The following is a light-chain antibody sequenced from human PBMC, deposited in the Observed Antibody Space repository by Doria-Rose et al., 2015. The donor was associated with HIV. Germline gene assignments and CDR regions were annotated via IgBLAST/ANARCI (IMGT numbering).Light chain of an antibody. CDR1: QSFSSTY. V-gene: IGKV3-20*01. J-gene: IGKJ1*01. Sequence: EIVLTQSPGTLSLSPGERATLSCRASQSFSSTYLAWYQQKPGQAPSLLIYDGSTRATGIPGRFSASGSGTDFTLTINRLEPEDFALYYCHQYGTSWTFGQGTEVEI. CDR2: DGS. CDR3: HQYGTSWT.